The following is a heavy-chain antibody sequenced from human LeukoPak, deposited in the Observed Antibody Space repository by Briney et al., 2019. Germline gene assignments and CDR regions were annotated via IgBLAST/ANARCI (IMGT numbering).Heavy chain of an antibody. CDR3: ARERASNNYNNWLDL. J-gene: IGHJ5*02. CDR2: INHSGSA. D-gene: IGHD4-11*01. CDR1: GGSFSDYY. Sequence: SETLSLTCAVYGGSFSDYYWSWVRQPPGKGLEWVGDINHSGSANYNPSLKSRVTISVDRCRNQFYLRLSPVPVADTALYYCARERASNNYNNWLDLWGQGTLVTVSS. V-gene: IGHV4-34*01.